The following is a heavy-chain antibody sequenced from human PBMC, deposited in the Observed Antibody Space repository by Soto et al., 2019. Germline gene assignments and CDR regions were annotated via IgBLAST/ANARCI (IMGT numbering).Heavy chain of an antibody. CDR3: AKLGIVVVVAATGGAFDI. CDR2: ISGSGGST. J-gene: IGHJ3*02. V-gene: IGHV3-23*01. Sequence: PGGSLRLSCAASGFTFSSYAMSWVRQAPGKGLEWVTAISGSGGSTYYADSVKGRFTISRDNSKNTLYLQMNSLRAEDTAVYYCAKLGIVVVVAATGGAFDIWGQGTMVTVSS. D-gene: IGHD2-15*01. CDR1: GFTFSSYA.